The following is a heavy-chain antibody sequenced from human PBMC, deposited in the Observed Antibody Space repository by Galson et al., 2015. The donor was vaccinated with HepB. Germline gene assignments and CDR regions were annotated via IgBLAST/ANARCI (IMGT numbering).Heavy chain of an antibody. J-gene: IGHJ4*02. CDR3: ARETDDYVWGSYIFDY. Sequence: SLRLSCAASGFTFSSYSMNWVRQAPGKGLEWVSYISSSSSTIYYADSVKGRFTISRDNAKNSLYLQMNSLRAEDTAVYYCARETDDYVWGSYIFDYWGQGTLVTVSS. V-gene: IGHV3-48*01. CDR1: GFTFSSYS. D-gene: IGHD3-16*01. CDR2: ISSSSSTI.